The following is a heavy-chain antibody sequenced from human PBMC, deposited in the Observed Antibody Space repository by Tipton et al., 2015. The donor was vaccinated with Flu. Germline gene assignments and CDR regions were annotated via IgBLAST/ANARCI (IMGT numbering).Heavy chain of an antibody. V-gene: IGHV3-74*01. CDR1: EFTFSTSW. D-gene: IGHD2-15*01. Sequence: SLRLSCAASEFTFSTSWMHWVRQAPGKGLEWVSRINADGSTTIYADSVKGRFSMSRDNAKDTLYLQMNSLRADDTAVYYCAREGGYCNTVTCYKYFQHWGQGTLVTVSS. CDR2: INADGSTT. CDR3: AREGGYCNTVTCYKYFQH. J-gene: IGHJ1*01.